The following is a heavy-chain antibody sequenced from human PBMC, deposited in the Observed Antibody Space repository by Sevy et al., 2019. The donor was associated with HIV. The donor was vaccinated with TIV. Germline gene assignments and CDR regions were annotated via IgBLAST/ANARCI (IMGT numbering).Heavy chain of an antibody. J-gene: IGHJ4*02. Sequence: GGSLRLSCAASGFTFSSYGMQWVRQAPGKGLEWVAVISYDGSNKYYADSVKGRFTISRDNSKNTLYLQMNSLRAEDTAVYYCASQEDYYDSSGYYYLRYWGQGTLVTVSS. V-gene: IGHV3-30*03. CDR1: GFTFSSYG. CDR2: ISYDGSNK. CDR3: ASQEDYYDSSGYYYLRY. D-gene: IGHD3-22*01.